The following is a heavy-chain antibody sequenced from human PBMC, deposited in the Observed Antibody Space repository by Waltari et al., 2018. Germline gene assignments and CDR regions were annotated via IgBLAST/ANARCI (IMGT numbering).Heavy chain of an antibody. CDR3: ARPGSSSPYYWFNP. J-gene: IGHJ5*02. V-gene: IGHV4-39*02. CDR2: IYHDGTS. CDR1: GGAISGSGLS. D-gene: IGHD2-2*01. Sequence: QVQLQESGPGRVAPSGTLSLTCPVSGGAISGSGLSWGWVRQTPGKGLEWIARIYHDGTSYYTPSLKSRVTISVDTFENNFSLRLSSVTSADTAIYYCARPGSSSPYYWFNPWGQGILVTVSS.